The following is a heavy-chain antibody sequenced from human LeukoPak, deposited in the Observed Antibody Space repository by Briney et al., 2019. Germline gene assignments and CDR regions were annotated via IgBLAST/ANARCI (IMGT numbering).Heavy chain of an antibody. V-gene: IGHV3-30*02. CDR3: ARDRWLIY. CDR2: IRYDGSNK. CDR1: GFTFSSYG. J-gene: IGHJ4*02. Sequence: PGGSLRLSCAASGFTFSSYGMHWVRQAPGKGLEWVAFIRYDGSNKYYADSVKGRFTISRDNSKSTLYLQMNSLRAEDTAVYYCARDRWLIYWGQGTLVTVST. D-gene: IGHD3-16*01.